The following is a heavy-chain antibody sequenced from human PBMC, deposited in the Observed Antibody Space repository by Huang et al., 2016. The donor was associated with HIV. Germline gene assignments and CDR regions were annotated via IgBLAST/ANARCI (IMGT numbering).Heavy chain of an antibody. V-gene: IGHV3-53*01. CDR3: AAQWELRGGVDF. Sequence: EVQLVESGGGLIQPGGSLRLSCAASGFPVSSNYMSWVRQAPGKGLECVSVIYSDDSTYFADSVKGRFTISRDNSKNTLYLQMNSLRAEDTAVYYCAAQWELRGGVDFWGQGTLVTVSS. J-gene: IGHJ4*02. CDR1: GFPVSSNY. D-gene: IGHD1-26*01. CDR2: IYSDDST.